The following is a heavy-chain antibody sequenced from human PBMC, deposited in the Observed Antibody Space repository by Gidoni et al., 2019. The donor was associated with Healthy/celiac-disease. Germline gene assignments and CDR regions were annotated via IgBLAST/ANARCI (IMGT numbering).Heavy chain of an antibody. J-gene: IGHJ3*02. V-gene: IGHV3-23*01. D-gene: IGHD3-22*01. Sequence: EVQLLESGGGLVQPGGSLRLSCAASGFTFSSYAMSWVRQAPGKGLEWVSAISGSGGSTYYADSVKGRFTISRDNSKNTLYLQMNSLRAEDTAVYYCAKWTGAGYYDSSGYYWEFVGAFDIWGQGTMVTVSS. CDR2: ISGSGGST. CDR3: AKWTGAGYYDSSGYYWEFVGAFDI. CDR1: GFTFSSYA.